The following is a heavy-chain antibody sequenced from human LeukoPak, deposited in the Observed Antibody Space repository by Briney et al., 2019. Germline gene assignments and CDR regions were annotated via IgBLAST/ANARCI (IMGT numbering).Heavy chain of an antibody. D-gene: IGHD1-26*01. V-gene: IGHV3-53*01. CDR3: AEEVGNTYPTFDY. Sequence: GGSLRLSCAASGFTVSSNYMSWVRQAPGKGLEWVSIIYSDGTAYYADSVKGRFTISRDNSKNTLYLQMNSLRVEDTAVYYCAEEVGNTYPTFDYWGQGTLVTVSS. CDR2: IYSDGTA. CDR1: GFTVSSNY. J-gene: IGHJ4*02.